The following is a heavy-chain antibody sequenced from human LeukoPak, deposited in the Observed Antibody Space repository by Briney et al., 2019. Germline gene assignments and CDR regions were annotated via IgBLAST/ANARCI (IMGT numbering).Heavy chain of an antibody. Sequence: GGSLRLSCAASGFTFSSYAMHWVRQAPGKGLEWVAVISYDGSNKYYADSVKGRFTISRDNSKNTLYLQMNSLRAEDTAVYYCAKTPIYDFWSGYYTGPCDYWGQGTLVTVSS. CDR2: ISYDGSNK. CDR3: AKTPIYDFWSGYYTGPCDY. D-gene: IGHD3-3*01. V-gene: IGHV3-30-3*02. CDR1: GFTFSSYA. J-gene: IGHJ4*02.